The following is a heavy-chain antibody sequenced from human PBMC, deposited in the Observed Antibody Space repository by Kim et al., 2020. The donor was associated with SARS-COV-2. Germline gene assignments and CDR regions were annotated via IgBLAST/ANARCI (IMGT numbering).Heavy chain of an antibody. J-gene: IGHJ5*02. V-gene: IGHV4-59*01. CDR1: GGSISSYY. CDR3: ARGGRRWLQLGWFDP. D-gene: IGHD5-12*01. Sequence: SETLSLTCTVSGGSISSYYWSWIRQPPGKGLEWIGYIYYSGSTNYNPSLKSRVTISVDTSKNQFSLKLSSVTAADTAVYYCARGGRRWLQLGWFDPWGQGTLVTVSS. CDR2: IYYSGST.